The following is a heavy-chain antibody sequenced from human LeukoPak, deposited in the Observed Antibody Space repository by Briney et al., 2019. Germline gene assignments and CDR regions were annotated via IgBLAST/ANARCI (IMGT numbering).Heavy chain of an antibody. CDR3: ARALVAGEVQH. Sequence: PSETLSLTCTVSGGSISSSSYLWGWIRQPPGKGLEWIGYIYYSGSTNYNPSLKSRVTISVDTSKNQFSLKLSSVTAADTAVYYCARALVAGEVQHWGQGTLVTVSS. J-gene: IGHJ1*01. V-gene: IGHV4-61*05. D-gene: IGHD6-19*01. CDR1: GGSISSSSYL. CDR2: IYYSGST.